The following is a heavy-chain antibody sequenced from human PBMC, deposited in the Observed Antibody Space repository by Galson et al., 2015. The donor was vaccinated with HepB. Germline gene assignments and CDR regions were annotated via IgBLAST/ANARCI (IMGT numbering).Heavy chain of an antibody. V-gene: IGHV1-8*01. Sequence: SVKVSCKASGYTFTSYDINWVRQATGQGLEWMGWMNPNSGNTGYAQKFQGRVTMTRNTSISTAYMELSSLRSEDTAVYYCARGLRYDYIWGSYSPDSYVDYWGQGTLVTVSS. D-gene: IGHD3-16*01. CDR3: ARGLRYDYIWGSYSPDSYVDY. J-gene: IGHJ4*02. CDR1: GYTFTSYD. CDR2: MNPNSGNT.